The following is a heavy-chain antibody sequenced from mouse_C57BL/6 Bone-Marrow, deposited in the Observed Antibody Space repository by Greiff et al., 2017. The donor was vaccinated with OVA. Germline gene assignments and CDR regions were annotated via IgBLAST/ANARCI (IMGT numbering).Heavy chain of an antibody. Sequence: VQLQQSGPELVKPGASVKISCKASGYSFTGYYMNWVKQSPEKSLEWIGELNPSTGGTTYNQKFKAKATLTVDKSSSTAYMQLKSLTSEDSAVYYCARKGYYYAMDYWGQGTSDTVTT. J-gene: IGHJ4*01. V-gene: IGHV1-42*01. CDR2: LNPSTGGT. CDR3: ARKGYYYAMDY. CDR1: GYSFTGYY.